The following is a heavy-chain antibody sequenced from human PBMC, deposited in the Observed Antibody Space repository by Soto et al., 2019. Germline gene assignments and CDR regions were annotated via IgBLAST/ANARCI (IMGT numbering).Heavy chain of an antibody. CDR2: ISGSGGST. CDR3: AKASYNWNYGGTFDY. CDR1: GFTFSSYA. J-gene: IGHJ4*02. D-gene: IGHD1-7*01. Sequence: GSLRLSCAASGFTFSSYAMSWVRQAPGKGLEWVSAISGSGGSTYYADSVKGRFTISRDNPKNTLYLQMNSLRAEDTAVYYCAKASYNWNYGGTFDYWGQGTLVTVSS. V-gene: IGHV3-23*01.